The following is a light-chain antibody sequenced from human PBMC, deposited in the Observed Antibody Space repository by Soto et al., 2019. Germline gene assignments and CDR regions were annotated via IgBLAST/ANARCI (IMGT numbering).Light chain of an antibody. V-gene: IGLV2-11*01. J-gene: IGLJ2*01. CDR3: CSYAAGQTLV. CDR1: SSDVGGYEY. Sequence: QSALTQPRSVSGSPGQSVTISCSGTSSDVGGYEYVSWYQQHPGKAPTLIIYHVAQRPSGVPDRFSASKSGTTASLTISGLQAEEEAEYFCCSYAAGQTLVFGGGTKLTVL. CDR2: HVA.